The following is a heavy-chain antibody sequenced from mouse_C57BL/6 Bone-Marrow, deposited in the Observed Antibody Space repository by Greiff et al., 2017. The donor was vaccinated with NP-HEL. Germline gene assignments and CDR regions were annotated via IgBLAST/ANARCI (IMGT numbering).Heavy chain of an antibody. J-gene: IGHJ2*01. Sequence: QVQLQQPGAELVKPGASVKLSCKASGYTFTSYWMQWVKQRPGQGLEWIGEIDPSDSYTNYNQKFKGKATLTVDTSSSTAYMQLSSLTSEDSAVYYCARDRITTVVVCYFDYWGQGTTLTVSS. V-gene: IGHV1-50*01. D-gene: IGHD1-1*01. CDR1: GYTFTSYW. CDR2: IDPSDSYT. CDR3: ARDRITTVVVCYFDY.